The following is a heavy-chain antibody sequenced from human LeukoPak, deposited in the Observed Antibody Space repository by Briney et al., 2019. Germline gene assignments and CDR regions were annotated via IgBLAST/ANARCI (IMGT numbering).Heavy chain of an antibody. V-gene: IGHV4-30-4*01. CDR1: GGSISSGDYY. Sequence: PSQTLSLTCTVSGGSISSGDYYWSWIRQPPGKGLEWIGYIYYSGSTYYNPSLKSRVTISVDTSKNQFSLKLSSVTAADTAVYYCAREGENYYDSSSYIVYWGQGTLVTVSS. CDR2: IYYSGST. J-gene: IGHJ4*02. CDR3: AREGENYYDSSSYIVY. D-gene: IGHD3-22*01.